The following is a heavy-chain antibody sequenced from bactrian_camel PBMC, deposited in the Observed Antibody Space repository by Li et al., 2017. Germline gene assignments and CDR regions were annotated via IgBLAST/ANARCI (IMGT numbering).Heavy chain of an antibody. V-gene: IGHV3S55*01. D-gene: IGHD4*01. CDR2: ISSNGST. CDR3: AAQRGGYFGDYAFNY. CDR1: GFTFDDSD. J-gene: IGHJ4*01. Sequence: HVQLVESGGAPVQAGGSLNPSCTASGFTFDDSDMGWSRQAPTGNECELVSTISSNGSTYYADSAKGRFTISRDNAKNRLDLQMNSLQSEDTAVHYCAAQRGGYFGDYAFNYWGQGTQVTVS.